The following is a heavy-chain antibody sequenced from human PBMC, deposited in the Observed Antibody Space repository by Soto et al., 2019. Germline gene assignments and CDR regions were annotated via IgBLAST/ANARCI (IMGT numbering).Heavy chain of an antibody. Sequence: SVKVSCKVSGYTLTELSIHWVRQAPVKGLEWMGGFDPEDGETIYAQKFQGRVTMTEDTSTDTAYMELSSLRSEDTAVYYCSTDVLHYYDSSGYSHESYYWGQGTLVTVSS. D-gene: IGHD3-22*01. CDR2: FDPEDGET. CDR1: GYTLTELS. V-gene: IGHV1-24*01. J-gene: IGHJ4*02. CDR3: STDVLHYYDSSGYSHESYY.